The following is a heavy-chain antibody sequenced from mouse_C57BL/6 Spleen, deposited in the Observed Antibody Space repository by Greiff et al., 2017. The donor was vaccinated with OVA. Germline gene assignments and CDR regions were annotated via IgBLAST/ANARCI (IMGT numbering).Heavy chain of an antibody. D-gene: IGHD1-1*01. CDR1: GYTFTSYW. J-gene: IGHJ1*03. CDR2: IHPNSGST. Sequence: QVQLQQPGAELVKPGASVKLSCKASGYTFTSYWMHWVKQRPGQGLEWIGMIHPNSGSTNYNEKFKSKATLTVDKSSSTAYMQLSSLTSEDSAVYYCARRTTVVAPSPVDVWGTGTTVTVSS. V-gene: IGHV1-64*01. CDR3: ARRTTVVAPSPVDV.